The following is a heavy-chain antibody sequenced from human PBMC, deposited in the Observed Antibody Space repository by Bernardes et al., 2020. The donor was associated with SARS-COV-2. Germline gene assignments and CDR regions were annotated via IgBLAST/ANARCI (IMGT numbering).Heavy chain of an antibody. V-gene: IGHV3-7*04. CDR1: GFTFSNYW. D-gene: IGHD3-10*01. CDR2: IKQDGNEK. Sequence: GRSLRVSCAASGFTFSNYWMNWVRQTPGKGLEWVANIKQDGNEKYYVDSVEGRFTISRDNAKNSLYLQMNSLRAEDTAVYYCARGTMVREAPPDYWGQGTLVSVSS. CDR3: ARGTMVREAPPDY. J-gene: IGHJ4*02.